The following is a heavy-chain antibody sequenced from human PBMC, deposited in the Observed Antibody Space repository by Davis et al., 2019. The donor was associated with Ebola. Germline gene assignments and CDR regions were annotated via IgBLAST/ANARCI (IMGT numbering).Heavy chain of an antibody. V-gene: IGHV1-69*13. J-gene: IGHJ3*02. CDR2: IIPIFGPT. Sequence: SVKVSCKASRGTFSSYGISWVRQAPGQGLEWMGRIIPIFGPTDYAQKFQGRVTITADESTSTAYMELSSLRSEDTAMYYCTTPGGQDSGYDVFDIWGQGTMVTVSS. CDR1: RGTFSSYG. D-gene: IGHD5-12*01. CDR3: TTPGGQDSGYDVFDI.